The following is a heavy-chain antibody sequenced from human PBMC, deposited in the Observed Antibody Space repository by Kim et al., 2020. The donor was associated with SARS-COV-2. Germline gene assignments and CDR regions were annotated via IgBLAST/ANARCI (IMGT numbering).Heavy chain of an antibody. CDR3: TTKNGFIGGVDY. V-gene: IGHV3-15*01. D-gene: IGHD1-1*01. Sequence: DYAAPVKGRFTISRNDSKNTVYLQMNSLKTEDTAVYYCTTKNGFIGGVDYWGQGTLVTVSS. J-gene: IGHJ4*02.